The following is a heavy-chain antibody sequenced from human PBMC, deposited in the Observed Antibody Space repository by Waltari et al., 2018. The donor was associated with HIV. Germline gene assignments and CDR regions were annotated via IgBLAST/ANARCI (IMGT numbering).Heavy chain of an antibody. D-gene: IGHD1-26*01. CDR1: DGSVATKSYY. CDR3: ARCLTGSYRASFDL. V-gene: IGHV4-39*01. Sequence: QVQLQASGPGLVKPSETLSLTCVVSDGSVATKSYYWGWIRQSPGKGLEWIGNIYYSGSAYYNQSLKSRVTISVDTPKNQFTLKLNSVTAADTAVYFCARCLTGSYRASFDLWGQGTLVSVSS. CDR2: IYYSGSA. J-gene: IGHJ4*02.